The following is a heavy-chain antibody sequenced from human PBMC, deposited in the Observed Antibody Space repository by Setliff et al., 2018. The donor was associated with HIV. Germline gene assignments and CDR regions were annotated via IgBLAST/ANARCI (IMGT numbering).Heavy chain of an antibody. V-gene: IGHV4-34*01. CDR2: ISHTGRA. CDR3: ARDQRLPGVQPPYWYFDL. Sequence: LETLSLTCGVYGGSFSDSYYNWIRQPLGKGLEWIGEISHTGRANYNSSLKSRVTMSVDTSTSQISLTLSSLTAADTAVYYCARDQRLPGVQPPYWYFDLWGRGTLVTVSS. CDR1: GGSFSDSY. D-gene: IGHD7-27*01. J-gene: IGHJ2*01.